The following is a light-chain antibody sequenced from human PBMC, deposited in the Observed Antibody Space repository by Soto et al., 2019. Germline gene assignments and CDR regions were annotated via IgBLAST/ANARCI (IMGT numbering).Light chain of an antibody. J-gene: IGLJ1*01. CDR2: EVS. Sequence: QSALTQPASVSGSPGQSITIPCTGTSGDVDAFDYVSWYQQHPGKAPKLMIFEVSDRPSGVSDRFSGSKSGSTASLTISGLQAEDEADYFCTSFTRSSTQGLGTGTKVTVL. V-gene: IGLV2-14*01. CDR1: SGDVDAFDY. CDR3: TSFTRSSTQG.